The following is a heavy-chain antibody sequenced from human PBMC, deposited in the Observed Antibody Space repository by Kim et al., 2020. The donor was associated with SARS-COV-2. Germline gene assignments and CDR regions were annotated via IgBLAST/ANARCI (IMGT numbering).Heavy chain of an antibody. CDR1: GGSISSSNW. CDR2: IYHSGST. CDR3: ARAGGAMVRGVINYWYFDL. Sequence: SETLSLTCAVSGGSISSSNWWSWVRQPPGKGLEWIGEIYHSGSTNYNPSLKSRVTISVDKSKNQFSLKLSSVTAADTAVYYCARAGGAMVRGVINYWYFDLWGRGTPVTVSS. D-gene: IGHD3-10*01. V-gene: IGHV4-4*02. J-gene: IGHJ2*01.